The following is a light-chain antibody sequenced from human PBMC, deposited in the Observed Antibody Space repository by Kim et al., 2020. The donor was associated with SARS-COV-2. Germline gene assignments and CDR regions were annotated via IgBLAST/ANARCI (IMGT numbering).Light chain of an antibody. Sequence: SYELTQPPSVSVFPGQTARITCSGDALPKQYAYWYQQKPGQAPVLVIYKDSERPSGIPERFSGSSSGTTVTMTISGVQAEDEADYYCQSADSSGTPNWVFGGGTQLTVL. CDR2: KDS. V-gene: IGLV3-25*03. CDR1: ALPKQY. J-gene: IGLJ3*02. CDR3: QSADSSGTPNWV.